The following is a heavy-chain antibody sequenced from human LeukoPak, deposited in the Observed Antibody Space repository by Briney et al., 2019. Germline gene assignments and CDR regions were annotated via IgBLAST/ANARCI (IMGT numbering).Heavy chain of an antibody. Sequence: ASVKASCKASGYTFTGYYMHWVRQAPGQGLEWMGWINPNSGGTNYAQKFQGRVTMTRDTSISTAYMELSRLRSDDTAVYYCARMYYYDSSGYPPGDYWGQGTLVTVSS. J-gene: IGHJ4*02. D-gene: IGHD3-22*01. V-gene: IGHV1-2*02. CDR2: INPNSGGT. CDR3: ARMYYYDSSGYPPGDY. CDR1: GYTFTGYY.